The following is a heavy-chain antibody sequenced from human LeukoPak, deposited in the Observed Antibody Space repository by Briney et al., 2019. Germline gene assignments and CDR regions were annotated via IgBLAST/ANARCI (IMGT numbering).Heavy chain of an antibody. CDR1: GFTFSSYS. D-gene: IGHD3-10*01. CDR3: ARGRVITMVRGVLVY. CDR2: ISSSSSTI. J-gene: IGHJ4*02. V-gene: IGHV3-48*01. Sequence: PGGSLRLSCAASGFTFSSYSMNWVRQAPGKGLEWVSYISSSSSTIHYADSVKGRFTISRDNAKNSLYLQMNSLRAEDTAVYYCARGRVITMVRGVLVYWGQGTLVTVSS.